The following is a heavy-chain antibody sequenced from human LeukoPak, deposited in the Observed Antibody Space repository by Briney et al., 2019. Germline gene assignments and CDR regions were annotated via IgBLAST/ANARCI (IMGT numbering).Heavy chain of an antibody. CDR3: ARGRDSSGYYAAWDC. J-gene: IGHJ4*02. D-gene: IGHD3-22*01. CDR1: GFTFSSYW. CDR2: IKQDGSEK. Sequence: PGGSLRLSCAASGFTFSSYWMSWVRQAPGKGLEWVANIKQDGSEKYYVDSVKGRFTISRDNSKNTLYLQMNSLRDEDTAVYYCARGRDSSGYYAAWDCWGQGTLVTVSS. V-gene: IGHV3-7*03.